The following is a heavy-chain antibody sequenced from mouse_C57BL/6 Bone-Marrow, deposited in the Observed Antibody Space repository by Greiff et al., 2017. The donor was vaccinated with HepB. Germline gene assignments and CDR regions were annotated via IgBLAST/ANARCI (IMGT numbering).Heavy chain of an antibody. D-gene: IGHD1-1*01. J-gene: IGHJ1*03. CDR1: GYTFTSYW. Sequence: QVQLQQPGAELVKPGASVKLSCKASGYTFTSYWMHWVKQRPGRGLEWIGRIDPNSGGTKYNEKFKSKATLAVDKPSSTAYMQLSSLTAEDSADYYCARSRSDYYGSSYWYFDVWGTGTTVTVSS. CDR2: IDPNSGGT. CDR3: ARSRSDYYGSSYWYFDV. V-gene: IGHV1-72*01.